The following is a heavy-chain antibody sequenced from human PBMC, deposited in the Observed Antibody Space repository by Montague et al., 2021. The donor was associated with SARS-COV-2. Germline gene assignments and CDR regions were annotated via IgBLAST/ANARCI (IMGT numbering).Heavy chain of an antibody. CDR1: GFTFSNSD. V-gene: IGHV3-13*01. Sequence: SLRLSCAASGFTFSNSDMHWVRQCAGEGLEWVSSIDTAGDTYNADSVKGRFTISRETAKHSVYLQLNSLRVGVTAVYFCAGLTGGGRTGFFDPWGQGTLVTVAS. D-gene: IGHD1-14*01. J-gene: IGHJ5*02. CDR2: IDTAGDT. CDR3: AGLTGGGRTGFFDP.